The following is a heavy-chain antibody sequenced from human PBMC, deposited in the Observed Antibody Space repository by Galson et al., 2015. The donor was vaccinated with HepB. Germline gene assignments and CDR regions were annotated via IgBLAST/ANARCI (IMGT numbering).Heavy chain of an antibody. CDR3: VERAVAGPLSWFDP. CDR2: TNHRGST. J-gene: IGHJ5*02. CDR1: GGSFSGYY. Sequence: ETLSLTCAVYGGSFSGYYWSLIRQPPGKGLEWIGETNHRGSTNHNPTPKSRVTTLVDTSQNPFSLKLRSVTAADTAVYYCVERAVAGPLSWFDPWGQGTLVTVSS. D-gene: IGHD6-19*01. V-gene: IGHV4-34*01.